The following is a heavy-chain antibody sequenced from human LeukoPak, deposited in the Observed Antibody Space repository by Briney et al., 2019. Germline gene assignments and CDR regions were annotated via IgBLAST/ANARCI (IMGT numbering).Heavy chain of an antibody. CDR1: GFSFSAYT. D-gene: IGHD2-21*02. CDR2: ISSSSSRI. J-gene: IGHJ3*02. Sequence: GGSLRLSCAASGFSFSAYTMNWVRQAPGKGLEWVSYISSSSSRIWYADSVKGRFTISRDNAKNSLYLQMNSLRDEDTAVYYCARGLAYCGGDCYRAFDIWGQGTMVTVSS. CDR3: ARGLAYCGGDCYRAFDI. V-gene: IGHV3-48*02.